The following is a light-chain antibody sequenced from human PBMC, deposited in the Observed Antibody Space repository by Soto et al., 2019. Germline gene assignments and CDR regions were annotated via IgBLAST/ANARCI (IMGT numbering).Light chain of an antibody. CDR2: AAS. J-gene: IGKJ4*01. CDR3: QQSYSTPLT. CDR1: QSISTY. V-gene: IGKV1-39*01. Sequence: DIQMTQSPSSLSASVGDSVTITCRASQSISTYLNWYQQKPGDEPELLIYAASSSQSGVPPRFSGSGSGTDFTLTISSLQPEHFATYYCQQSYSTPLTFGGGTKVDIK.